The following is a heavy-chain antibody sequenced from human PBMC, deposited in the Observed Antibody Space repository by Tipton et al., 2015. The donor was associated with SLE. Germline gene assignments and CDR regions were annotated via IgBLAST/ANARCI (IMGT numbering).Heavy chain of an antibody. Sequence: SLRLSCAASGFTLSSYWMSWVRQAPGKGLEWVANINQDATAKYFVDSVRGRFTISRDNAKNSLYLQMNSLRAEDTAVYYRARAIAARDAYWGQGTLVTVSS. V-gene: IGHV3-7*01. D-gene: IGHD2-21*01. CDR3: ARAIAARDAY. J-gene: IGHJ4*02. CDR2: INQDATAK. CDR1: GFTLSSYW.